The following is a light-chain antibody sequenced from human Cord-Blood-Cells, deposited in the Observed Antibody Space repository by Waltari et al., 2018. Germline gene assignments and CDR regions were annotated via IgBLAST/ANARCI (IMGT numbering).Light chain of an antibody. Sequence: DVVMTQSPLSLPVTLGQPASISCRSSQSLVYSDGNTYLNWFQQRPGQSQRRLIYKVSNRDSGVPDRFSGSGSGTDFTLKISRVEAEDVGVYYCIQGTHWPFTFGPGTKVDIK. CDR1: QSLVYSDGNTY. V-gene: IGKV2-30*01. CDR2: KVS. CDR3: IQGTHWPFT. J-gene: IGKJ3*01.